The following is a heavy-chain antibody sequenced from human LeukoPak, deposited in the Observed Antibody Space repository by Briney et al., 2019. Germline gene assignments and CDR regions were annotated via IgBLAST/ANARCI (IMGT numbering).Heavy chain of an antibody. D-gene: IGHD6-13*01. CDR2: IRYDGSNK. Sequence: PGGSLRLSCAASGFTFSSYGMHWVRQAPGKGLEWVAFIRYDGSNKYYADSVRGRFTISRDNSKNTLFLQMNSLRVEDTAVFYCAKGRIAAAGTFGYWGQGTLVTVSS. CDR1: GFTFSSYG. V-gene: IGHV3-30*02. CDR3: AKGRIAAAGTFGY. J-gene: IGHJ4*02.